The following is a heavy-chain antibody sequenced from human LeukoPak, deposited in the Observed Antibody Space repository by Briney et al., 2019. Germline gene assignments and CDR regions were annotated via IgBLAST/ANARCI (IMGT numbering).Heavy chain of an antibody. CDR3: TPVMVEDRGF. J-gene: IGHJ4*02. CDR2: IKSNNDGGTT. D-gene: IGHD2-21*01. Sequence: GGSLRLSCAASGFIFNKAWMNWVRQAPGKGPEWVGRIKSNNDGGTTDYASPVEGRFIISRDDSKNTIYLQMNRLMIDDTAIYYCTPVMVEDRGFWGQGTLVTVSS. CDR1: GFIFNKAW. V-gene: IGHV3-15*01.